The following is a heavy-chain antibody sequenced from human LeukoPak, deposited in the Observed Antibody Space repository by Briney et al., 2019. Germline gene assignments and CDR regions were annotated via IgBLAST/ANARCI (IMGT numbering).Heavy chain of an antibody. J-gene: IGHJ4*02. CDR1: GYTFTGYY. CDR2: INPNSGNT. Sequence: ASVKVSCKASGYTFTGYYMHWVRQAPGQGLEWMGWINPNSGNTGYAQKFQGRVTMTRNTSISTAYMELSSLRSEDTAVYYCARGPTSELLWFRELGHHDYWGQGTLVTVSS. D-gene: IGHD3-10*01. V-gene: IGHV1-8*02. CDR3: ARGPTSELLWFRELGHHDY.